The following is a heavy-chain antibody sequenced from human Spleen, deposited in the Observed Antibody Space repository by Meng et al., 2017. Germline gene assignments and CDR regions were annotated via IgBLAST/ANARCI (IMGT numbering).Heavy chain of an antibody. CDR2: ISYDGSNK. CDR3: AKKVGYNPYYYFAMDV. Sequence: GESLKISCAAPGFTFSSYAMHWVRQAPGKGLEWVAVISYDGSNKYYADSVESRFTIPRDNTKNSLCLQMNSLRAEDAAVYYCAKKVGYNPYYYFAMDVWGQGTMVTVSS. V-gene: IGHV3-30*07. CDR1: GFTFSSYA. D-gene: IGHD5-24*01. J-gene: IGHJ6*02.